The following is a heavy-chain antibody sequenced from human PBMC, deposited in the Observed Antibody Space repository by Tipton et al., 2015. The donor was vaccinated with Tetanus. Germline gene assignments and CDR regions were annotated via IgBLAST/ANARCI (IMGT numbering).Heavy chain of an antibody. J-gene: IGHJ6*02. CDR1: GFTFSDYY. Sequence: AVSGFTFSDYYMSWIRQAPGKGLEWISYISNSGSTIYNADSVKGRFTISRDNAKNSLHLQLNSLRAEDTAIYYCARGGNYNYQYGLDVWGQGTPVTVSS. CDR2: ISNSGSTI. CDR3: ARGGNYNYQYGLDV. V-gene: IGHV3-11*01.